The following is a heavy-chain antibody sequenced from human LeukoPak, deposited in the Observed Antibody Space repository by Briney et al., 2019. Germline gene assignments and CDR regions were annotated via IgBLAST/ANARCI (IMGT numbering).Heavy chain of an antibody. D-gene: IGHD5-12*01. V-gene: IGHV3-23*01. J-gene: IGHJ4*02. CDR2: ISGRGGST. Sequence: GGSLRLSCAASGFTFSRHAMSCVSQAPGKGLEWVSAISGRGGSTYYADSVKGRFTISRDNSKNTLYLQMNSLRAEDTAVYYCAKARAIMVATFFDYWGQRTLVTVSS. CDR1: GFTFSRHA. CDR3: AKARAIMVATFFDY.